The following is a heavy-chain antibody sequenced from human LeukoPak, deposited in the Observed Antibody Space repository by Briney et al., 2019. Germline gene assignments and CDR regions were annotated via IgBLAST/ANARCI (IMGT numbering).Heavy chain of an antibody. V-gene: IGHV1-69*13. CDR1: GGTFSSYA. CDR3: ARDSSATTIFGKSYYYYMDV. CDR2: IIPIFGTA. Sequence: SVKVSCKASGGTFSSYAISWVRQAPGQGLEWMGGIIPIFGTANYAQKFQGRVTVTADESTSTAYMELSSLRSEDTAVYYCARDSSATTIFGKSYYYYMDVWGKGTTVTVSS. J-gene: IGHJ6*03. D-gene: IGHD3-3*01.